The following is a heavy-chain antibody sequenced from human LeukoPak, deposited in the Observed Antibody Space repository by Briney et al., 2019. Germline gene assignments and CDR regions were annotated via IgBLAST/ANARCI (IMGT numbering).Heavy chain of an antibody. CDR3: AKGGKWDVTPFDY. CDR1: GFTFSSYG. J-gene: IGHJ4*02. D-gene: IGHD1-26*01. Sequence: GGSLRLSCAASGFTFSSYGMHSVGPAPGKGGEGVAVIWYDGSNKYYADSVKGRFTISRDNSKNTLYLQVNSLRAEDTAVYYCAKGGKWDVTPFDYWGQGTLVTVSS. V-gene: IGHV3-33*06. CDR2: IWYDGSNK.